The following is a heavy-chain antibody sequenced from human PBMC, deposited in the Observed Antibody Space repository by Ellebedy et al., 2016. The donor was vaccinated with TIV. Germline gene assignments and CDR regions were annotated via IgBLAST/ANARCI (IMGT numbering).Heavy chain of an antibody. Sequence: GESLKISCAASGFIFSDYYMSWIRQAPGKGLEWISYISSSGTPIYYADSVKGRFTISRDNAKNSLDLQMNSLRSEDTAVYYCAREGRAVDFDYWGQGTLVTVSS. V-gene: IGHV3-11*01. D-gene: IGHD6-19*01. CDR3: AREGRAVDFDY. J-gene: IGHJ4*02. CDR2: ISSSGTPI. CDR1: GFIFSDYY.